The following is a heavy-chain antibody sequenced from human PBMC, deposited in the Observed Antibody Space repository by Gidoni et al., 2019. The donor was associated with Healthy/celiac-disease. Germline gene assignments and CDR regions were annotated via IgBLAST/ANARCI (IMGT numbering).Heavy chain of an antibody. V-gene: IGHV3-30*04. CDR3: ARDLYHSSGFSYYFDY. D-gene: IGHD6-19*01. CDR2: ISYDGSNK. J-gene: IGHJ4*02. CDR1: GFTFSSYA. Sequence: QVQLVESGGGVVQPGRSLRLSCAASGFTFSSYAMHWVRQAPGKGLEWVAVISYDGSNKYYADSVKGRFTISRDNSKNTLYLQMNSLRAEDTAVYYCARDLYHSSGFSYYFDYWGQGTLVTVSS.